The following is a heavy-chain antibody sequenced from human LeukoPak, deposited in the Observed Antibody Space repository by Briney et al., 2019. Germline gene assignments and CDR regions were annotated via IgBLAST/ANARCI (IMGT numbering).Heavy chain of an antibody. Sequence: ASVKVSCKASGYTFTGYYMHWVRQAPGQGLEWMGWINPNSGGTNYAQKFQGRVTMTRHTSISTAYMELSRLRSDDTAVYYCARDWRYCSSISCSSDAFDIWGQGTMVTVSS. V-gene: IGHV1-2*02. CDR1: GYTFTGYY. D-gene: IGHD2-2*01. CDR3: ARDWRYCSSISCSSDAFDI. J-gene: IGHJ3*02. CDR2: INPNSGGT.